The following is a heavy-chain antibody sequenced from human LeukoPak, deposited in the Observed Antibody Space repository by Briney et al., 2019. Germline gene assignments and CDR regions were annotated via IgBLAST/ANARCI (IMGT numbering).Heavy chain of an antibody. D-gene: IGHD3-10*01. V-gene: IGHV3-23*01. CDR3: AKSPSYGSGSYYPFDY. Sequence: PGGSLRLSRAASGFTFSSYAMSWVRQAPGKGLEWVSAISGSGGSTYYADSVKGRFTISRDNSKNTLYLQMNSLRAEDTAVYYCAKSPSYGSGSYYPFDYWGQGTLVTVSS. J-gene: IGHJ4*02. CDR1: GFTFSSYA. CDR2: ISGSGGST.